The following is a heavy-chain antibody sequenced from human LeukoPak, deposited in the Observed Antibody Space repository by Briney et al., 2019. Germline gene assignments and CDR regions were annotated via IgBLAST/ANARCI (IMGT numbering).Heavy chain of an antibody. D-gene: IGHD1-26*01. V-gene: IGHV3-30-3*01. CDR2: ISYDGSIQ. Sequence: GGSLRLSCSVSGFTFSNHAKHWVRQAPGKGLECVAYISYDGSIQLYGDSVKGRFTISRDNSKDMLFLQMNSLRVDDTAIYYCVGEVGSRQMNSWGQGTLVTVSS. CDR3: VGEVGSRQMNS. CDR1: GFTFSNHA. J-gene: IGHJ4*02.